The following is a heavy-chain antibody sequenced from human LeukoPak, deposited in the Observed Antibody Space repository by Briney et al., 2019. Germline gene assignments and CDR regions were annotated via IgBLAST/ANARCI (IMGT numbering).Heavy chain of an antibody. CDR3: AKATTTTSYMDV. CDR1: GFTFDDYA. J-gene: IGHJ6*03. CDR2: ISWNSGSI. V-gene: IGHV3-9*03. Sequence: GGSLRPSCAASGFTFDDYAMHWVRQAPAKGLEWVSGISWNSGSIGYAVSVKGRFTISRDNAKNSLYLQMNSLRAEDMALYYCAKATTTTSYMDVWGKGTTVTVSS. D-gene: IGHD1-14*01.